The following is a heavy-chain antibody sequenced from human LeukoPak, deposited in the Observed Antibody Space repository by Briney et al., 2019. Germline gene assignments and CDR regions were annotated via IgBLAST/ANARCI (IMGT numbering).Heavy chain of an antibody. CDR2: ISASSTYI. CDR3: AGDLYGDYAYDY. CDR1: GFTFISYS. J-gene: IGHJ4*02. Sequence: GGSLRLSCAASGFTFISYSMTWVRQAPGKGLEWVSSISASSTYIYYADSVKGRFTISRDNAKRSLYLQMNSLRAEDTAVYYCAGDLYGDYAYDYWGQGTLVTVSS. D-gene: IGHD4-17*01. V-gene: IGHV3-21*01.